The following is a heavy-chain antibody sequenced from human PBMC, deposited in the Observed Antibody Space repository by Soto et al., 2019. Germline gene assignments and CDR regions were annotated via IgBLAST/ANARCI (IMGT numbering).Heavy chain of an antibody. J-gene: IGHJ4*02. Sequence: QVQLVQSATEVVKPGASVRVSCKASGYVFTGWGISWVRQVPGQGLEWVGWVSAYDGATRSSEKLQGRISVTREKSTSTVYMDLTNLRSDDAAVYYCARDRAGLLEFWGQGTLVTVSS. CDR2: VSAYDGAT. CDR3: ARDRAGLLEF. D-gene: IGHD3-10*01. V-gene: IGHV1-18*01. CDR1: GYVFTGWG.